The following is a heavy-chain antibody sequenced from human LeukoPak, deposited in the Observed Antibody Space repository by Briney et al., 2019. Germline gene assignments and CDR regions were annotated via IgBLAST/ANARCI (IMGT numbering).Heavy chain of an antibody. D-gene: IGHD6-19*01. J-gene: IGHJ4*02. Sequence: ASVKVSCKTSGYTFSNSGISWVRQAPGQGLEWMGWIFGYNDNTNFAQKFQGRVTLSTETSTNTAYMELTSLTSDDTAVYYCARDDSSGLFHHWGQGTLVTVSS. V-gene: IGHV1-18*01. CDR2: IFGYNDNT. CDR3: ARDDSSGLFHH. CDR1: GYTFSNSG.